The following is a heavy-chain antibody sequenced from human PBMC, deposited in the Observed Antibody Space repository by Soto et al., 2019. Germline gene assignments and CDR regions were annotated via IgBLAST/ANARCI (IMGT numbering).Heavy chain of an antibody. CDR1: GFTFSHYA. Sequence: EVQLLESGGGLVQPGGSLRLSCAASGFTFSHYAMSWVRQAPGKGLEWVSAVSGTSGDTYYAGSVRGRFTVSRDNSKNTLFLQMNSLRVEDTAKYYCAKSLITFGGVVGQTPLSDLWGQGTLVTVSS. CDR3: AKSLITFGGVVGQTPLSDL. D-gene: IGHD3-16*02. J-gene: IGHJ5*02. V-gene: IGHV3-23*01. CDR2: VSGTSGDT.